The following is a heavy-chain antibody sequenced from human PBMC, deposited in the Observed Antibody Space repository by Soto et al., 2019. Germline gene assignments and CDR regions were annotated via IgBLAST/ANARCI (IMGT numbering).Heavy chain of an antibody. CDR3: AREPGGGPYCGGDCYKYIQL. CDR1: GFTFSTYA. D-gene: IGHD2-21*01. CDR2: ISGSGGNT. Sequence: PGGSLRLSCAASGFTFSTYAMSWVRQAPGKGLEWVSAISGSGGNTYYADSVKGRFTISRDNSKNTLYLQMNSPRAEDTAVYYCAREPGGGPYCGGDCYKYIQLPGQGILVTVSS. J-gene: IGHJ1*01. V-gene: IGHV3-23*01.